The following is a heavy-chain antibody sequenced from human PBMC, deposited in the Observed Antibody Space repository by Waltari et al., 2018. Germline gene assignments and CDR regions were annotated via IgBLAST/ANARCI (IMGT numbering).Heavy chain of an antibody. Sequence: QVYLVESGGGVGQPGGSRRLSCVACGFGFTSYGMHGVRQAPGKGLEWVAVIRDDGSSKCYADSGKGRFTSSRDNSESTVFLQMNNLREEDTAVYYCAKDWVMAAEGTGGYYYGMDVWGRGTTVTVSS. CDR3: AKDWVMAAEGTGGYYYGMDV. CDR2: IRDDGSSK. V-gene: IGHV3-30*02. J-gene: IGHJ6*02. CDR1: GFGFTSYG. D-gene: IGHD6-13*01.